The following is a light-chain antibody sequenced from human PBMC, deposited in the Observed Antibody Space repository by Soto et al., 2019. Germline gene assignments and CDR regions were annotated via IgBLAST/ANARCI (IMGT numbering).Light chain of an antibody. J-gene: IGLJ1*01. CDR1: TTDFGSYNL. CDR3: CSWAGSNTFYF. Sequence: QSALTQPASVSGSPGQSITISCTGTTTDFGSYNLVSWYQRHPGRAPKLMIYEVSRRPSGVSNRFSGSKSGNTASLTISGLQAEDEADYYCCSWAGSNTFYFFGTGTKVTVL. V-gene: IGLV2-23*02. CDR2: EVS.